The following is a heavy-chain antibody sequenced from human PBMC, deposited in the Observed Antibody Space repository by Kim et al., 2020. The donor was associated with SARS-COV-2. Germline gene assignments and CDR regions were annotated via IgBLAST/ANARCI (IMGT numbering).Heavy chain of an antibody. CDR2: IGIKASNYAT. Sequence: GGSLRLSCAASGFTFSGSAMYWVRQASGRGLEWVGRIGIKASNYATSYAASVKDRFTISRDDSKNTAYLQMNSLKTEDTAVYYCATAGEHSRWGPGTTVTVSS. CDR1: GFTFSGSA. D-gene: IGHD6-6*01. V-gene: IGHV3-73*01. J-gene: IGHJ6*02. CDR3: ATAGEHSR.